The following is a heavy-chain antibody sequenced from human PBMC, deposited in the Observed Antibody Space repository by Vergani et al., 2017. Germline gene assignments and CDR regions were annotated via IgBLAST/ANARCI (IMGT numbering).Heavy chain of an antibody. V-gene: IGHV3-23*01. CDR1: GFTFSSYA. CDR2: ISGSGGST. Sequence: EVQLLESGGGLVQPGGSLRLSCAASGFTFSSYAMSWVRQAPGKGLEWVSAISGSGGSTYYADSVKGRFTISRDNSKNTLYLQMNSLRAEDTAVYYCAKANDFWSGYYNYYYYYGMDVWGQGTTVTVSS. J-gene: IGHJ6*02. D-gene: IGHD3-3*01. CDR3: AKANDFWSGYYNYYYYYGMDV.